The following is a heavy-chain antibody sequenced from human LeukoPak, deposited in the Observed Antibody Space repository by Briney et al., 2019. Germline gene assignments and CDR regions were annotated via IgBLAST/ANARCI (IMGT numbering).Heavy chain of an antibody. V-gene: IGHV1-46*01. CDR1: GYTFTSYY. Sequence: ASVKVSCKASGYTFTSYYMHWVRQAPGQGLEWMGIINPSGGSTSYAQKFQGRVTMTRDMSTSTVYMELSSLRSEDAAVYYCARDSPISYYFDYWGQGTLVTVSS. D-gene: IGHD3-3*01. CDR2: INPSGGST. CDR3: ARDSPISYYFDY. J-gene: IGHJ4*02.